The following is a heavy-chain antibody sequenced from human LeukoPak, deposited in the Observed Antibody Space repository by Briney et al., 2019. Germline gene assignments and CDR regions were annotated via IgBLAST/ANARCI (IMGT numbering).Heavy chain of an antibody. CDR1: GFTFTDFY. CDR2: ISPTSSYM. D-gene: IGHD4-23*01. J-gene: IGHJ5*02. CDR3: VRDAGGGNSWFDT. Sequence: PGRSLRLSCAASGFTFTDFYMNWVRQAPGKGLEWVSWISPTSSYMYYADSVKGRFTISRDNAKNSLYLQMNSLRAEDTALYYCVRDAGGGNSWFDTWGQGTLVTVSS. V-gene: IGHV3-21*04.